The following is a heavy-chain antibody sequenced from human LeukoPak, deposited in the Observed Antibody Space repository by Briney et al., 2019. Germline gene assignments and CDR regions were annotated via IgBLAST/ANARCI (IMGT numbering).Heavy chain of an antibody. CDR2: FDPEDGET. V-gene: IGHV1-24*01. CDR3: ATRGYSSSWYGVYFQH. Sequence: ASVKVSCKVSGYTLTELSMHWVRQAPGKGLEWMGGFDPEDGETIYAQKFQGRVTMTEDTSTDTAYMELSSLRSEDTAVYYCATRGYSSSWYGVYFQHWGQGTLVTVSS. CDR1: GYTLTELS. D-gene: IGHD6-13*01. J-gene: IGHJ1*01.